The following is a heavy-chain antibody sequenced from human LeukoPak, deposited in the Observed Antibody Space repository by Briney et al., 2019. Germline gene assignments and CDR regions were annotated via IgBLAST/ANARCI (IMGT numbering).Heavy chain of an antibody. D-gene: IGHD6-19*01. CDR1: ELIFSNYE. CDR3: SSWLGDLLLSL. V-gene: IGHV3-48*03. J-gene: IGHJ3*01. CDR2: KPRGRNNI. Sequence: GGSLRLSCAASELIFSNYEVNWFRQAPGKGLEWISYKPRGRNNIYYSVSVKGRFAVSIDPAKNSVYLQMNSLRDEDTAVYYCSSWLGDLLLSLWGQGTMVTVSS.